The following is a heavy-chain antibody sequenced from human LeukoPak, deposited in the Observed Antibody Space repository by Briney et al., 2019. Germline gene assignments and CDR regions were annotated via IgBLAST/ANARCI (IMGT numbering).Heavy chain of an antibody. CDR1: GYTFTSYY. CDR2: INPSGGST. Sequence: ASVKVSCKASGYTFTSYYMHWVRQAPGQGLEWMGIINPSGGSTNYAQKLQGRVTMTTDTSTSTAYMELRSLRSDDTAVYYCARVGITIFGVVTYYMDVWGKGTTVTVSS. V-gene: IGHV1-46*01. CDR3: ARVGITIFGVVTYYMDV. D-gene: IGHD3-3*01. J-gene: IGHJ6*03.